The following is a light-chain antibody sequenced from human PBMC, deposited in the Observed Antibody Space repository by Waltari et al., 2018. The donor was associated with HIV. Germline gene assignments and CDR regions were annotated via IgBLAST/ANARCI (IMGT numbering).Light chain of an antibody. J-gene: IGKJ1*01. CDR2: DAS. V-gene: IGKV3-15*01. Sequence: ETVMTQSPGTLSASPGESVALSCRASQSVDNKLAWYQQKPGQSPRLLVYDASTGAAGIPDRFSGSGSGTQFTLTITGLQSEDCAVYYCQQDGSSPPWTFGQGTKVEIK. CDR1: QSVDNK. CDR3: QQDGSSPPWT.